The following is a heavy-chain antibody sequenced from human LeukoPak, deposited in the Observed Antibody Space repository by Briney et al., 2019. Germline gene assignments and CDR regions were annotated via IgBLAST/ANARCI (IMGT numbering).Heavy chain of an antibody. CDR1: GFTFSSYW. CDR2: IRQDGSTM. J-gene: IGHJ4*02. D-gene: IGHD2-2*01. Sequence: GGSLRLSCAASGFTFSSYWMSWVRQAPGKGLEWVANIRQDGSTMSYVDSVKGRFTISRDNAKNSLYLQMSSLRAEDTAVYYCARDDIVVVPAATAFDYWGQGTLVTVSS. V-gene: IGHV3-7*01. CDR3: ARDDIVVVPAATAFDY.